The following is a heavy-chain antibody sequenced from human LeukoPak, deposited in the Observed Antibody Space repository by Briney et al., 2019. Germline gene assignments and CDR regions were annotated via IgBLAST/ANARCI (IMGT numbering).Heavy chain of an antibody. D-gene: IGHD2-15*01. V-gene: IGHV3-7*05. CDR2: IKQDGSEK. CDR3: AREVYCSGGSCYYFDY. Sequence: GGSLGLSCAASGFTLRTYDMSWVRQAPGKGLEWVANIKQDGSEKYYVDPVEGRFTISRDNAKNSLYLQMNSLRAEDTAVYYCAREVYCSGGSCYYFDYWGQGTLVTVSS. CDR1: GFTLRTYD. J-gene: IGHJ4*02.